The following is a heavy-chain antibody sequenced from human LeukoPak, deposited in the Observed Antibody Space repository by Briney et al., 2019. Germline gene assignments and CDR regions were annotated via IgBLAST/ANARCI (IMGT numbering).Heavy chain of an antibody. Sequence: GASVKVSCKASGYTFTSYYMHWVRQAPGQGLEWMGIINPSGGSTSYAQKLQGRVTMTTDTSTSTAYMELRSLRSDDTAVYYCARGHYYDSRFLVSLHWGQGTLVTVSS. CDR1: GYTFTSYY. CDR2: INPSGGST. J-gene: IGHJ1*01. V-gene: IGHV1-46*01. D-gene: IGHD3-22*01. CDR3: ARGHYYDSRFLVSLH.